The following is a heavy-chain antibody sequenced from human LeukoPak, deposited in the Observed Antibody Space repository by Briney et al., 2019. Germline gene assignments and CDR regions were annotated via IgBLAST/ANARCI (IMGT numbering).Heavy chain of an antibody. CDR3: AREGIVRTYDQ. D-gene: IGHD2/OR15-2a*01. Sequence: SETPSLTCTVSGDSITSYYWYWFRQPPGKELEWIACIYYSGITYYNPSLKSRVTISLDTSKNHFSLRLSSVTAADTAVYYCAREGIVRTYDQWGQGILVTVSS. V-gene: IGHV4-59*12. CDR1: GDSITSYY. J-gene: IGHJ4*02. CDR2: IYYSGIT.